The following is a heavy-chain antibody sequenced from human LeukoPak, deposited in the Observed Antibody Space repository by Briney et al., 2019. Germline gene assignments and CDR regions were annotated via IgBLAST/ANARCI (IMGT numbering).Heavy chain of an antibody. CDR1: GFTFSDYY. CDR3: ASLGYCSSTSCYPYYYGMDV. CDR2: ISSSGSTI. D-gene: IGHD2-2*01. Sequence: PGGSLRLSCAASGFTFSDYYMSWIRQAPGKGLEWVSYISSSGSTIYYADSVKGRSTISRDNAKNSLYLQMNSLRAEDTAVYYCASLGYCSSTSCYPYYYGMDVWGQGTTVTVSS. J-gene: IGHJ6*02. V-gene: IGHV3-11*01.